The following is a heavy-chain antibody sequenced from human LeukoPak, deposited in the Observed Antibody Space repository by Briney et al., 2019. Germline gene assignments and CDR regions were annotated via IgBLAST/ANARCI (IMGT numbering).Heavy chain of an antibody. V-gene: IGHV3-33*06. D-gene: IGHD4-11*01. J-gene: IGHJ4*02. CDR2: IWSDASDK. CDR3: AKDTERGFDYSNSLNY. Sequence: GGSLRLSCAASQFTFSHYGMHWVRQAPGRGLQWVAVIWSDASDKYYSDSVKGRFTISRDNSKNTLYLEMNNLRAEDTAVYYCAKDTERGFDYSNSLNYWGQGTLVTVSS. CDR1: QFTFSHYG.